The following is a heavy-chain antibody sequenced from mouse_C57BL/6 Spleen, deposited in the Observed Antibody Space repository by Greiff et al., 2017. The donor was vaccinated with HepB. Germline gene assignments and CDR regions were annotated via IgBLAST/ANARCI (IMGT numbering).Heavy chain of an antibody. J-gene: IGHJ3*01. CDR3: AREFPITTVVEGFAY. Sequence: VQLKQSGPVLVKPGASVKMSCKASGYTFTDYYMNWVKQSHGKSLEWIGVINPYNGGTSYNQKFKGKATLTVDKSSSTAYMELNSLTSEDSAVYYCAREFPITTVVEGFAYWGQGTLVTVSA. CDR2: INPYNGGT. D-gene: IGHD1-1*01. V-gene: IGHV1-19*01. CDR1: GYTFTDYY.